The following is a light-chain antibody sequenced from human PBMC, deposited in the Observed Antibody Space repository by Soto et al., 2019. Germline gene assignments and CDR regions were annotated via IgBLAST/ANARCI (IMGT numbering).Light chain of an antibody. CDR1: SSNIGSNT. Sequence: QSVLNQPPSASWTPGQRVTISCFGSSSNIGSNTVNWYQQLPGTAPKLLIYSNNQRPSGVPDRFSGSKSGTSASLAISGLQSEDEADYYCAAWDDSLNGVFGTGTKVTVL. V-gene: IGLV1-44*01. J-gene: IGLJ1*01. CDR3: AAWDDSLNGV. CDR2: SNN.